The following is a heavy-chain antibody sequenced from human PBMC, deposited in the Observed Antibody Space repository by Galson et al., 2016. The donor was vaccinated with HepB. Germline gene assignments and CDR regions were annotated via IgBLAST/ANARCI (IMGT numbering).Heavy chain of an antibody. Sequence: SLRLSCAASGFTFDDYAMHWVRQAPGKGLEWVAGISWNSGTIDYVDSVKGRFTISRDNAKNSLYLQMSSLRTEDTAVYYCAKVGGVGDYIPYYFDSWGQGILVTVSS. CDR3: AKVGGVGDYIPYYFDS. D-gene: IGHD4-17*01. CDR1: GFTFDDYA. J-gene: IGHJ4*02. V-gene: IGHV3-9*01. CDR2: ISWNSGTI.